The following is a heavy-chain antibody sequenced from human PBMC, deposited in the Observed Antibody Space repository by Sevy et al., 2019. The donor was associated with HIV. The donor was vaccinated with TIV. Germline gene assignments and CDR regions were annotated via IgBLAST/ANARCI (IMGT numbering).Heavy chain of an antibody. V-gene: IGHV4-39*01. D-gene: IGHD4-17*01. CDR2: IYYNGYT. J-gene: IGHJ4*02. CDR1: GGSISTNSYY. CDR3: GRHGHGHYHTYFDD. Sequence: SENLSLTCTVSGGSISTNSYYCGWIRQPPGNGLELIGSIYYNGYTYYNPSLKSRVTISVDTSKNQFSLMLISVTAAHTAVYYCGRHGHGHYHTYFDDWGQGTPVTVSS.